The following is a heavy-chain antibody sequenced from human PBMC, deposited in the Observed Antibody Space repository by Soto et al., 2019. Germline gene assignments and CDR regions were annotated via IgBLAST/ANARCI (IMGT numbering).Heavy chain of an antibody. CDR1: GYTFTSYD. CDR3: VRLRFLEWLSLAHMDV. V-gene: IGHV1-8*01. J-gene: IGHJ6*03. CDR2: MNPNSGNT. Sequence: ASVKVSCKASGYTFTSYDINWVRQATGQGLEWMGWMNPNSGNTGYAQKFQGRVTMTRNTSISTAYMELSSLRSEDTAVYYCVRLRFLEWLSLAHMDVWGKGTTVTVSS. D-gene: IGHD3-3*01.